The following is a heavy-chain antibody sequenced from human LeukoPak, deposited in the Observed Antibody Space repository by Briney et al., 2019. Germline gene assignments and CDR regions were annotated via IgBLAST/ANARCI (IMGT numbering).Heavy chain of an antibody. V-gene: IGHV4-4*07. J-gene: IGHJ4*02. CDR2: IYTSGST. CDR1: GGSISSYY. Sequence: SETLSLTCTVSGGSISSYYWSWIRQPAGKGLERIGRIYTSGSTNYNPSLKSRVTISVDTSKNQFSLKLSSVTAADTAVYYCARGSSYIGIAAAGLDYWGQGTLVTVSS. D-gene: IGHD6-13*01. CDR3: ARGSSYIGIAAAGLDY.